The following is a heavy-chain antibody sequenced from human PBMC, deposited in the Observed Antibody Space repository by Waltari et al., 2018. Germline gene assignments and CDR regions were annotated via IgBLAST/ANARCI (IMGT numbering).Heavy chain of an antibody. D-gene: IGHD5-12*01. J-gene: IGHJ4*02. Sequence: QVQLQESGPGLVKPSETLSLTCTVSGGSISSYYWSWIRQPPGKGLEWIGYIYYSGSTNYNPSLKSRVTISVDTSKNQFSLKLSSVTAADTAVYYCASGVATTLFDYWGQGTLVTVSS. CDR2: IYYSGST. V-gene: IGHV4-59*01. CDR1: GGSISSYY. CDR3: ASGVATTLFDY.